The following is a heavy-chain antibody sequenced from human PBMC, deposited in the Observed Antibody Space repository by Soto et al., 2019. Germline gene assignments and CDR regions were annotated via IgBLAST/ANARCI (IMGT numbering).Heavy chain of an antibody. D-gene: IGHD5-18*01. CDR3: AREIQGLYYCVY. CDR2: INGGNGNT. Sequence: QVQVLQSGAEVKKPGASVKVSCKASEYTFTSYTMHWVRQAPGQRLEWMGWINGGNGNTKYSQKFQGRVTITRDTSASTAYMELSSLRSDDTAVYYCAREIQGLYYCVYWGQGPMVTVSS. CDR1: EYTFTSYT. J-gene: IGHJ4*02. V-gene: IGHV1-3*01.